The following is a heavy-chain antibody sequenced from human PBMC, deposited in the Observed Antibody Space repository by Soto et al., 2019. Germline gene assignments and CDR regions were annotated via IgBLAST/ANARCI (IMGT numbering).Heavy chain of an antibody. CDR2: IYWNDDT. J-gene: IGHJ5*02. V-gene: IGHV2-5*01. Sequence: QITLNESGPTLVKPTQTLTLTCTFSGFSLTTAGAGVVWIRQPPGKALEWLALIYWNDDTRYSPSLKSRLTIAKDTSKNQVVLRMTNMDPVDTATYYCAHRGYGNYPRDNWFDPWGQGILVIVSS. CDR1: GFSLTTAGAG. D-gene: IGHD4-17*01. CDR3: AHRGYGNYPRDNWFDP.